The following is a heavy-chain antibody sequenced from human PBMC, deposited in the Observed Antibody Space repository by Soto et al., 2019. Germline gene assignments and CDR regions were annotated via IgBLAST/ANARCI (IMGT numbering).Heavy chain of an antibody. CDR2: IYLTGIT. D-gene: IGHD4-17*01. J-gene: IGHJ6*02. V-gene: IGHV4-30-2*06. CDR3: ARGHYCGHGMDV. CDR1: AGDIGSGGYC. Sequence: QLHLQESGSGLVNPSQTLSLTCAVTAGDIGSGGYCWTWIRQSPGKGLEWIGYIYLTGITYYNPSLKSRVTISVDRSKNQFSLMLSSVTAADTAVYYCARGHYCGHGMDVWGQGTTVTVPS.